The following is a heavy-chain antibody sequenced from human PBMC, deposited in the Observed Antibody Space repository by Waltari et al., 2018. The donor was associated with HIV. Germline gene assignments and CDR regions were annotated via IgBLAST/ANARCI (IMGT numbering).Heavy chain of an antibody. Sequence: QVQLQPWGAGLLKPSETLSLTCAVYGGSLRGYYRVWIRQPPGKGLEWIGEINHSGSTNYNPSLKSRVTISVDTSKNQFSLKLSSVTAADTAVYYCARGWRSSGQDFDYWGQGTLVTVSS. CDR3: ARGWRSSGQDFDY. CDR2: INHSGST. CDR1: GGSLRGYY. J-gene: IGHJ4*02. D-gene: IGHD6-19*01. V-gene: IGHV4-34*01.